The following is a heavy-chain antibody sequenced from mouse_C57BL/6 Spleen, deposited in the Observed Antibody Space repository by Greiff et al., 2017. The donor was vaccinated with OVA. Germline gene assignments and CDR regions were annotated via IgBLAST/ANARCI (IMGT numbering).Heavy chain of an antibody. CDR1: GYTFTDYY. Sequence: VQLQQSGAELVRPGASVKLSCKASGYTFTDYYINWVKQRPGQGLEWIARIYPGSGNTYYNEKFKGKATLTAEKSSSTAYMQLSSLTSEDSAVYFCARYPYYYGSSYCAMDYWGQGTSVTVSS. CDR2: IYPGSGNT. V-gene: IGHV1-76*01. J-gene: IGHJ4*01. CDR3: ARYPYYYGSSYCAMDY. D-gene: IGHD1-1*01.